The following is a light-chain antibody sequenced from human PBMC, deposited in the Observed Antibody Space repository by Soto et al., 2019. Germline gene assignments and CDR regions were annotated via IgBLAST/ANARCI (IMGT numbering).Light chain of an antibody. Sequence: EVVLRQSPATLSLSPGERATLSCRASQSIATYLGWYQQKPGQAPRLLIYSASNRANGIPPRFSGSGSGTDFTLTIRSLQPEDFSVYYCQQRYDWPVTFGQGRRLEIK. J-gene: IGKJ5*01. V-gene: IGKV3-11*01. CDR1: QSIATY. CDR2: SAS. CDR3: QQRYDWPVT.